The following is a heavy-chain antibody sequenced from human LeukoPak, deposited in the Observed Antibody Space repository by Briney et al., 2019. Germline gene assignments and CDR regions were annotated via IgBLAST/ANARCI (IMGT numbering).Heavy chain of an antibody. V-gene: IGHV3-33*01. CDR3: ARCYDSSGYYPHFDY. Sequence: GGSLRLSCAASGFTFSSYGMQWVRQAPGKGLEWVVVIWYDGSNKYYADSVKGRFTISRDNYKNTLYLQMNSLRAEDTAVYYCARCYDSSGYYPHFDYWGQGTLVTVSS. D-gene: IGHD3-22*01. J-gene: IGHJ4*02. CDR2: IWYDGSNK. CDR1: GFTFSSYG.